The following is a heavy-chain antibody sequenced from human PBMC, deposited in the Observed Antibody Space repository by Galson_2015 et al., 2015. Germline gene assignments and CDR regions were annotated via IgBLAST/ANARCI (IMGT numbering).Heavy chain of an antibody. J-gene: IGHJ4*02. D-gene: IGHD3-10*01. Sequence: SLRLSCAASGFTFSSYWMHWVRQAPGKGLVWVSRISTDASSTTYADSVTGRFTISRDNAKNTLYLQMNSLRAEDTAVYYCARGFAGSYDHRGQGTRVTVSS. CDR1: GFTFSSYW. V-gene: IGHV3-74*01. CDR2: ISTDASST. CDR3: ARGFAGSYDH.